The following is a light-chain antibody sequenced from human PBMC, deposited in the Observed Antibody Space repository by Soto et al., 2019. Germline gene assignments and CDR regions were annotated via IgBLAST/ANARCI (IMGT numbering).Light chain of an antibody. CDR3: KHYNSYSEA. Sequence: AIRMTQSPSSLSASTGDRVTITCRASQGISSYLAWYQQKPGKAHKLLIYAAYTLQSGVQSRFSGSGSGTDFTLTIRCLQSEDFATYYCKHYNSYSEAFGQGTKVDI. CDR2: AAY. V-gene: IGKV1-8*01. CDR1: QGISSY. J-gene: IGKJ1*01.